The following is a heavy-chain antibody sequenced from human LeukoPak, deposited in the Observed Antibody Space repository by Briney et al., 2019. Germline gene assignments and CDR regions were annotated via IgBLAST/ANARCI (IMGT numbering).Heavy chain of an antibody. CDR1: GGSFSGYC. Sequence: SETLSLTCAVYGGSFSGYCWSWIRQPPGKGLEWIGEINHSGSTNYNPSLKSRVTISVDTSKNQFSLKLSSVTAADTAVYYCARGQSYDSSGYSFDYWGQGTLVTVSS. CDR2: INHSGST. D-gene: IGHD3-22*01. J-gene: IGHJ4*02. V-gene: IGHV4-34*01. CDR3: ARGQSYDSSGYSFDY.